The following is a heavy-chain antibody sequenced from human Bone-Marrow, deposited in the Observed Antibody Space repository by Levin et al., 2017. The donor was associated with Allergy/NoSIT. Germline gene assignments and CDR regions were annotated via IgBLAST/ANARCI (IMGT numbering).Heavy chain of an antibody. V-gene: IGHV3-48*01. CDR3: ARGGGGSCTY. CDR1: GFTFSSYS. Sequence: GESLKISCAASGFTFSSYSMNWVRQTPGKGLEWVSYISSSSSTIYYADSVKGRFTISRDNAKNSLYLQMNSLRAEDTAVYYCARGGGGSCTYWGQGTLVTVSS. CDR2: ISSSSSTI. J-gene: IGHJ4*02. D-gene: IGHD2-15*01.